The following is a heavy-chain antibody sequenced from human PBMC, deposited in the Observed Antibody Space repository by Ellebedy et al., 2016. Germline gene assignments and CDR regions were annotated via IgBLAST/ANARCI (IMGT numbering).Heavy chain of an antibody. V-gene: IGHV1-24*01. CDR3: ATAEGIAVAGLAEYFQH. CDR2: FDPEDGET. J-gene: IGHJ1*01. Sequence: ASVKVSCXVSGYTLTELSMHWVRQAPGKGLEWMGGFDPEDGETIYAQKFQGRVTMTEDTSTDTAYMELSSLRSEDTAVYYCATAEGIAVAGLAEYFQHWGQGTLVTVSS. CDR1: GYTLTELS. D-gene: IGHD6-19*01.